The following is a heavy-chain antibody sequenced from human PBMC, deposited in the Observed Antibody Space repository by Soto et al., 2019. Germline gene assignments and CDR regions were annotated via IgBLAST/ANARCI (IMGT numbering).Heavy chain of an antibody. V-gene: IGHV3-23*01. CDR1: GFTLSSYA. D-gene: IGHD3-22*01. CDR3: AKVHYDSSGYGLDY. Sequence: GGSLRLSCAASGFTLSSYAMSWVRQAPGKGLEWVSAISGSGGSTYYADSVKGRFTISRDNSKNTLYLQMNSLRAEDTAVYYCAKVHYDSSGYGLDYWGQGTLVTVSS. CDR2: ISGSGGST. J-gene: IGHJ4*02.